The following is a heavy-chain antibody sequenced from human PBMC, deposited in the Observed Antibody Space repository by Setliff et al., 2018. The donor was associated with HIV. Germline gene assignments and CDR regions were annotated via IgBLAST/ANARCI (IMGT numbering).Heavy chain of an antibody. Sequence: GGSLRLSCAASGFTFSSYGMHWVRQAPGKGLEWVAVIWYDGSNKYYADSVKGRFTISRDNSKNTLFLQMNSLRPEDTAVYYCASIELAAMVPVDYWGQGTLVTVSS. CDR2: IWYDGSNK. CDR3: ASIELAAMVPVDY. CDR1: GFTFSSYG. V-gene: IGHV3-33*08. D-gene: IGHD5-18*01. J-gene: IGHJ4*02.